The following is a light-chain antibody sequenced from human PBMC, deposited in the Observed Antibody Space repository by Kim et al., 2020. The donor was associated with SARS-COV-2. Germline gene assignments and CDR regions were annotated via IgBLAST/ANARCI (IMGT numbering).Light chain of an antibody. CDR2: SNN. Sequence: SCSGSSSNIGSNNVNWYQHLPGTAPNLLIYSNNQRPSGDPDRFSGSKSDTSASLAISGLQSEDETDYYCAAWDDSLDAWVFGGGTKLTVL. J-gene: IGLJ3*02. CDR3: AAWDDSLDAWV. V-gene: IGLV1-44*01. CDR1: SSNIGSNN.